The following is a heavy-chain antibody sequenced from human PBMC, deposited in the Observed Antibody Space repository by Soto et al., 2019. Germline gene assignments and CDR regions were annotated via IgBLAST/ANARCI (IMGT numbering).Heavy chain of an antibody. D-gene: IGHD3-16*01. Sequence: SETLPLTCAVSGGSIRSGTYDWNWVRQHPGKGLEWIGSISYSGSTNYNPPLRSRVTISVDTHKKQFSLKLSSVTAADTAVYYGAREETSWGYDNWGQGTLVTISS. CDR3: AREETSWGYDN. CDR2: ISYSGST. V-gene: IGHV4-31*11. J-gene: IGHJ4*02. CDR1: GGSIRSGTYD.